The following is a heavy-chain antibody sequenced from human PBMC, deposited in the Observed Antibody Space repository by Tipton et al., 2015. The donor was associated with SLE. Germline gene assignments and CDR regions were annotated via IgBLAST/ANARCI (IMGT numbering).Heavy chain of an antibody. V-gene: IGHV3-64D*08. D-gene: IGHD6-13*01. CDR3: VKDRSSSWYGYFDL. CDR1: GFTFSSYA. J-gene: IGHJ2*01. Sequence: QLVQSGGDLVQPGGSLRLSCSASGFTFSSYAMHWVRQVPGKGLQYVSSINNNGRYTYYADSVKGRFTISRDNSKNTLYLQMSSLRPEDTAIYHCVKDRSSSWYGYFDLWGRGTLVTVSS. CDR2: INNNGRYT.